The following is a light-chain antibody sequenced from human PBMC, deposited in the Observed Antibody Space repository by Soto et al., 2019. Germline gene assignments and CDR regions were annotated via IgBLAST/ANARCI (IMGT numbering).Light chain of an antibody. J-gene: IGKJ1*01. CDR1: QSISSW. CDR2: DAS. V-gene: IGKV1-5*01. CDR3: QQYNSYWT. Sequence: FQMPQSPSTLSASVGDRVTITCRASQSISSWLAWYQQKPGKAPKLLIYDASSLESGVPSRFSGSGSGTEFTLTISSLQPDDFATYYCQQYNSYWTFGQGTKVDIK.